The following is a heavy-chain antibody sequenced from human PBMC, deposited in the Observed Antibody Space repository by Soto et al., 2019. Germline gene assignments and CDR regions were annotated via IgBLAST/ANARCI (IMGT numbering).Heavy chain of an antibody. CDR1: GFTFSSYA. J-gene: IGHJ5*02. Sequence: PGGSLRLSCAASGFTFSSYAMSWVRQAPGKGLEWVSSISGSGGTTYYTDSVKGRFTISRDNSKNTLYLQMNSLRAEDTAEYYCARGYTNFDQWGQGTLVTVSS. CDR2: ISGSGGTT. V-gene: IGHV3-23*01. CDR3: ARGYTNFDQ. D-gene: IGHD5-18*01.